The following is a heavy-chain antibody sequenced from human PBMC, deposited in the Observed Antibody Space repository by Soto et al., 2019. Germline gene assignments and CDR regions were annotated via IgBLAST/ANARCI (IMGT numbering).Heavy chain of an antibody. V-gene: IGHV4-59*01. D-gene: IGHD2-8*01. J-gene: IGHJ4*02. CDR2: IYYSGTT. CDR3: ARLSGCNNGVCYKFDY. Sequence: SETLSLTCTVSGGSITNYLWSWIRQSPGKGLEWIGYIYYSGTTNYNPSLVSRVTISVDTSKNHFSLKLTSVTAAETAMYYCARLSGCNNGVCYKFDYWGQGTLVTVSS. CDR1: GGSITNYL.